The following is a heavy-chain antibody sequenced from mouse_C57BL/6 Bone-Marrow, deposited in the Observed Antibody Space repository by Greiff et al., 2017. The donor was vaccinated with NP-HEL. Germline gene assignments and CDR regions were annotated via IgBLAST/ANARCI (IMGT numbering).Heavy chain of an antibody. J-gene: IGHJ4*01. CDR2: IYPGDGDT. CDR1: GYAFSSSW. CDR3: ARGGDYVLYAMDY. D-gene: IGHD2-4*01. V-gene: IGHV1-82*01. Sequence: VQLQQSGPELVKPGASVKISCKASGYAFSSSWMNWVKQRPGKGLEWIGRIYPGDGDTNYNGKFKGKATLTADKSSSTAYMQLSSLTSEDSAVYFCARGGDYVLYAMDYWGQGPSVTVSS.